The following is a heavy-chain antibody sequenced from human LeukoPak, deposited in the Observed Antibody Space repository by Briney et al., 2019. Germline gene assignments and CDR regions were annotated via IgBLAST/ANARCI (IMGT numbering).Heavy chain of an antibody. CDR2: INHSGST. Sequence: PSETLSLTCAVYGGSFSGYYWSWIRQPPGKGLEWIGEINHSGSTNYNPSLKSRVTISVDTSKNQFSLKLSSVTAADTAVYYCARHIVVATATPYDAFDIWGQGTMVTVSS. CDR3: ARHIVVATATPYDAFDI. J-gene: IGHJ3*02. D-gene: IGHD2-21*02. V-gene: IGHV4-34*01. CDR1: GGSFSGYY.